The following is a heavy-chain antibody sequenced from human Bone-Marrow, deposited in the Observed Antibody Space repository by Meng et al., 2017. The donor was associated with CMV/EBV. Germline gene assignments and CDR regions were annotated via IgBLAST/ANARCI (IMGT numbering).Heavy chain of an antibody. J-gene: IGHJ4*02. CDR3: ARDAPEYGGNSLSY. Sequence: GESLKISCAASGFTFSSYSMNWVRQAPGKGLVWVSRINTDGSGTSYADSVKGRFTISRDNAKNTLYLQMNSLRAEDTAVYYCARDAPEYGGNSLSYWGQGTLVTVSS. V-gene: IGHV3-74*01. D-gene: IGHD4-23*01. CDR2: INTDGSGT. CDR1: GFTFSSYS.